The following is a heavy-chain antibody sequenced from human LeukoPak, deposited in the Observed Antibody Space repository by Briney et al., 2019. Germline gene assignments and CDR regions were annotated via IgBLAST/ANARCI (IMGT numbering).Heavy chain of an antibody. J-gene: IGHJ4*02. Sequence: GGPLSLPCTPSGFPFHIYPMRCLPGSPGRGRECVSAISGSGGSTYYADSVKGRFTISRDNSKNTLYLQMNSLRAEDTAVYYCAKEVDYDSSGYPDYWGQGTLVTVSS. CDR2: ISGSGGST. D-gene: IGHD3-22*01. CDR3: AKEVDYDSSGYPDY. V-gene: IGHV3-23*01. CDR1: GFPFHIYP.